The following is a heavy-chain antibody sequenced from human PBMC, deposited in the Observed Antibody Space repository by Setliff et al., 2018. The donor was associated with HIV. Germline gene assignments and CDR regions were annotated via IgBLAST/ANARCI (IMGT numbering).Heavy chain of an antibody. Sequence: GGSLRLSCAASGFTFSDYGMHWVRQTPGKGLEWLAVIWFDGTNKYYADSVQGRFTISRDNSKNTLYLQMNSLRADDTAVYYCTRVGSSGGTPFDYWGQGTLVTVSS. V-gene: IGHV3-33*08. CDR2: IWFDGTNK. CDR1: GFTFSDYG. J-gene: IGHJ4*02. CDR3: TRVGSSGGTPFDY. D-gene: IGHD6-19*01.